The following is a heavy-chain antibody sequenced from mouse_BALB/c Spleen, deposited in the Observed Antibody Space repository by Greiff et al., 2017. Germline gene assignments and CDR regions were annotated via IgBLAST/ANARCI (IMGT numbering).Heavy chain of an antibody. Sequence: VQLQQSGAELVGPGSSVKISCKASGYAFSSYWMNWVKQRPGQGLEWIGQIYPGDGDTNYNGKFKGKATLTADKSSSTAYMQLSSLTSEDSAVYFCARNGGNSWYFDVWGAGTTVTVSS. V-gene: IGHV1-80*01. CDR2: IYPGDGDT. D-gene: IGHD2-1*01. J-gene: IGHJ1*01. CDR3: ARNGGNSWYFDV. CDR1: GYAFSSYW.